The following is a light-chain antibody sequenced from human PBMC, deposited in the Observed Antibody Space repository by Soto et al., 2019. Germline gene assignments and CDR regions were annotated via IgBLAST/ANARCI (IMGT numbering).Light chain of an antibody. J-gene: IGKJ5*01. CDR2: GAS. CDR3: QHRMNWPLT. V-gene: IGKV1-12*01. Sequence: DIQMTQSPPSVSASVGDRVTITCRASQDVGKWLAWYQQKPGKAPTLLIHGASSLQSGVPPRYSGSGYGTDFTLTISSLEPEDFAVYYCQHRMNWPLTFGQGRRLENK. CDR1: QDVGKW.